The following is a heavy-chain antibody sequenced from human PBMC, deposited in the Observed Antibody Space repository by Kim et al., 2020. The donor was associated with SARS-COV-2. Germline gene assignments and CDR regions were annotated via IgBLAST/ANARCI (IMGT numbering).Heavy chain of an antibody. Sequence: GGSLRLSCAASGFTFSSYGMHWVRQAPGKGLEWVAVIWYDGSNKYYADSVKGRFTISRDNSKNTLYLQMNSLRAEDTAVYYCARDRAPVVPAASIDYWGQGTLVTVSS. CDR2: IWYDGSNK. J-gene: IGHJ4*02. CDR3: ARDRAPVVPAASIDY. CDR1: GFTFSSYG. D-gene: IGHD2-2*01. V-gene: IGHV3-33*01.